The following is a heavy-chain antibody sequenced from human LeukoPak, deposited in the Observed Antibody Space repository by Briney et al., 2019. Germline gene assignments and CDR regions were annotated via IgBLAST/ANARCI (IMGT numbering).Heavy chain of an antibody. Sequence: ASVKVSCKVSGYTLTELSMHWVRQAPGKGLEWVGGFVPEDAETFYAQKFQGRVTMTEDTPTDTAYMELSRLRSEDTAVYYCARMEYYYGSGSANYYYGMDVWGQGTTVTVSS. J-gene: IGHJ6*02. CDR1: GYTLTELS. CDR3: ARMEYYYGSGSANYYYGMDV. CDR2: FVPEDAET. V-gene: IGHV1-24*01. D-gene: IGHD3-10*01.